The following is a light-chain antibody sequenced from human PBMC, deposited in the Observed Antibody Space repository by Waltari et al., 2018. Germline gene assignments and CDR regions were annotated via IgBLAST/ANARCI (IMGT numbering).Light chain of an antibody. Sequence: DIVMTQSPLSLPVTPGEPASISCRSSQSLLHVDGYNYLDWYLQKPGQSPQVLIYMGSNRAAGVPDRFGGSGSGTDFTLKISRVEAEDVGVYYCMQPLETPWTFGQGTKVEIK. CDR2: MGS. CDR1: QSLLHVDGYNY. V-gene: IGKV2-28*01. CDR3: MQPLETPWT. J-gene: IGKJ1*01.